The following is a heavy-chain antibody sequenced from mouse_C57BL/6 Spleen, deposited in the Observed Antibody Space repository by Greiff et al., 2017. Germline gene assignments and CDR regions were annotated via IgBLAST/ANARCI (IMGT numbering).Heavy chain of an antibody. J-gene: IGHJ4*01. CDR3: TTRGATVVRDAMDY. V-gene: IGHV14-1*01. D-gene: IGHD1-1*01. CDR1: GFNIKDYY. CDR2: IDPEDGDT. Sequence: DVKLVESGAELVRPGASVKLSCTASGFNIKDYYMHWVKQRPEQGLEWIGRIDPEDGDTESAPKFQGKATMTADTSSNTAYLQLSSLTSEDTAVYYWTTRGATVVRDAMDYWGQGTSVTVSS.